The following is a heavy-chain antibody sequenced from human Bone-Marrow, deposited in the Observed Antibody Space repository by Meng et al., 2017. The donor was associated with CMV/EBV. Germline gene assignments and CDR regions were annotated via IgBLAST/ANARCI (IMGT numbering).Heavy chain of an antibody. CDR3: ARAYYDFWSPMDV. J-gene: IGHJ6*02. CDR1: GFTFSSYA. D-gene: IGHD3-3*01. V-gene: IGHV3-30-3*01. CDR2: ISYDGSNK. Sequence: GGSLRLSCAASGFTFSSYAMHWVRQAPGKGLEWVAVISYDGSNKYYADSVKGRFTISRDNSKNTLYLQMNSLRAEDTAVYYCARAYYDFWSPMDVWGQG.